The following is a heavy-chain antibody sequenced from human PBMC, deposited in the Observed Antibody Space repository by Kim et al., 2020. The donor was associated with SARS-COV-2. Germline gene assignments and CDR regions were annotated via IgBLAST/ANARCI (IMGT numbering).Heavy chain of an antibody. Sequence: SETLSLTCAVSPGSITSYYWSWIRQPPGKGLEWIGYIYHSGITSYNPSLKSRVTMSLDTSMNQFSLSLNSVTTADTAVYYCARVPGVPAYYSWFDPWGQGTLVTVSS. CDR2: IYHSGIT. V-gene: IGHV4-59*13. D-gene: IGHD2-15*01. CDR1: PGSITSYY. J-gene: IGHJ5*02. CDR3: ARVPGVPAYYSWFDP.